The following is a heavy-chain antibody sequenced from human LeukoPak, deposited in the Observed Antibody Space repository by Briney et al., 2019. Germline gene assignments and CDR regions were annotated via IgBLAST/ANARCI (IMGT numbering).Heavy chain of an antibody. D-gene: IGHD6-19*01. CDR1: GFTFSNAW. V-gene: IGHV3-15*01. CDR2: IKSKTDGGTT. Sequence: PGGSLRLSRAVSGFTFSNAWMSWVRQAPGKGLEWVGRIKSKTDGGTTDYAAPVKGRFTISRDDSKNTLYLQMNSLKTEDTAVYYCTTEGSGWEFDYWGQGTLVTVSS. CDR3: TTEGSGWEFDY. J-gene: IGHJ4*02.